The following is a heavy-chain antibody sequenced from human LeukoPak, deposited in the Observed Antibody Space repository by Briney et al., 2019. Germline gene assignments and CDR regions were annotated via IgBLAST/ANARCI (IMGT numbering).Heavy chain of an antibody. D-gene: IGHD3-10*01. V-gene: IGHV4-4*07. J-gene: IGHJ3*02. CDR2: IYTSGST. CDR3: ARVPHYYGSGSYSYQDAFDI. Sequence: SETLSLTCTVSGGSISSYYWSWIRQPAGKGLEWIGRIYTSGSTNYNPSLKSRVTMSVDTSKNQFSLKLSSVTAADTAVYYRARVPHYYGSGSYSYQDAFDIWGQGTMVTVSS. CDR1: GGSISSYY.